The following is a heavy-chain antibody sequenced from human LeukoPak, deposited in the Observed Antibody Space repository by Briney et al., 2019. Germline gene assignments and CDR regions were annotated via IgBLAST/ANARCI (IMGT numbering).Heavy chain of an antibody. D-gene: IGHD6-19*01. CDR2: LYYSGNT. J-gene: IGHJ5*02. CDR3: ARRNGYKSDWPNRFDP. V-gene: IGHV4-39*01. Sequence: SETLSLTCTVSGGSIINDNYCWGWIRQPPGKGLEWIGSLYYSGNTYYNPSLKSRVAMSVDTSKNQFSLKLSSVTAADTAVYYCARRNGYKSDWPNRFDPWGQGTLVTVSS. CDR1: GGSIINDNYC.